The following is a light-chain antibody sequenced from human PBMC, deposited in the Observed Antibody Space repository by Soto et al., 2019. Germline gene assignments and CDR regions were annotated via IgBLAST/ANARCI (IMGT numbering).Light chain of an antibody. CDR2: EVS. CDR3: SSYTSTSTYV. Sequence: QSFLNQPASVSGSPGQSITISCTGTSSDVGSYNYVSWYQQHPGKAPKLMIYEVSNRPSGVSNRFSGSKSGYTASLTISGLQAEDEADYYCSSYTSTSTYVFGTGTKVTVL. V-gene: IGLV2-14*01. CDR1: SSDVGSYNY. J-gene: IGLJ1*01.